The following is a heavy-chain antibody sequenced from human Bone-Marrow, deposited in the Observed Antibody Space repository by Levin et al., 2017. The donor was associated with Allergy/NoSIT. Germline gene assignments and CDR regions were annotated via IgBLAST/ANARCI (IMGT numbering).Heavy chain of an antibody. CDR1: GFTFGDYA. Sequence: GGSLRLSCTASGFTFGDYAMSWVRQAPGKGLEWVGFIRSKAYGGTTEYAASVKGRFTISRDDSKSIAYLQMNSLKTEDTAVYYCTRESRDDFWSGTVSDYWGQGTLVTVSS. V-gene: IGHV3-49*04. CDR2: IRSKAYGGTT. J-gene: IGHJ4*02. D-gene: IGHD3-3*01. CDR3: TRESRDDFWSGTVSDY.